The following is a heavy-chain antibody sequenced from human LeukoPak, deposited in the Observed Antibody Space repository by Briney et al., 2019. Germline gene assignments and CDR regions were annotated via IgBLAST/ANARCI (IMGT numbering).Heavy chain of an antibody. Sequence: SETLSLTCTVSGGSINNYYWSWLRQPPGKGLEWIGYIHYSGSTNYNFSLKSRVTISVDTSKSQFSLKLSSVTAADTAVYYCARGGRWLQFRDWGQGTLVTVSS. CDR3: ARGGRWLQFRD. J-gene: IGHJ4*02. CDR1: GGSINNYY. D-gene: IGHD5-24*01. CDR2: IHYSGST. V-gene: IGHV4-59*12.